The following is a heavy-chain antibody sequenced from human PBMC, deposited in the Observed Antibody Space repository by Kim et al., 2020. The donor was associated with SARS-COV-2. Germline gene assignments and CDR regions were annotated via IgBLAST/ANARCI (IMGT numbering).Heavy chain of an antibody. CDR1: GFIFSDYY. Sequence: GGSLRLSCAASGFIFSDYYMSWIRQAPGKGLEWVSYISGVNSYTNYADSVKGRFTISRDNAKNSLYLQMNSLRAEDTAVYYWARVSLGGSSWYYFDYWGLGTLVTVSS. CDR3: ARVSLGGSSWYYFDY. V-gene: IGHV3-11*05. CDR2: ISGVNSYT. J-gene: IGHJ4*02. D-gene: IGHD6-13*01.